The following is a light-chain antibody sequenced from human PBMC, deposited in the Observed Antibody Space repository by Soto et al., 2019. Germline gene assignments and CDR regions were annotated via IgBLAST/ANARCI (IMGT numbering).Light chain of an antibody. CDR1: QGIGDR. CDR2: FAS. V-gene: IGKV1-12*01. J-gene: IGKJ1*01. Sequence: DIHMTQSPSCVSAAVGDRVTITCRASQGIGDRLAWYQQRPGKVPQLVVYFASTLPSGVPSRFSASGSGAEFILTINRLQAEDFATYYCLHTFSFPRTFGQGTKVDIK. CDR3: LHTFSFPRT.